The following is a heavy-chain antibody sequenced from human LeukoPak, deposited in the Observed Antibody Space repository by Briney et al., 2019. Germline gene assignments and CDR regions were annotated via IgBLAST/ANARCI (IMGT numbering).Heavy chain of an antibody. V-gene: IGHV3-23*01. CDR3: AKVDDWSPENYLDS. D-gene: IGHD1-1*01. CDR2: ITDGADT. Sequence: GGSLRLSCAASAFLFGSYAMTWVRQAPGKGLESVSVITDGADTYYADSVKGRFTISRDNSQNTVHLQMDNLRADDTAVYYWAKVDDWSPENYLDSWGQGTLVTVSS. J-gene: IGHJ4*02. CDR1: AFLFGSYA.